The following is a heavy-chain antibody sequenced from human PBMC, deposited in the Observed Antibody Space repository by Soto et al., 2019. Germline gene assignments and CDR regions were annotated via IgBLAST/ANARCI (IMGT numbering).Heavy chain of an antibody. Sequence: EVQLLESGGGLVQPGGSLRLSCAASGFSFSSYAMSWVRQAPGKGLEWVSAISGSGDSTYYADSVKGRFTISRDNSKNTQYLQLNSLRAEDTAVYYCAKRTVGWYFDLWGRGTLVTVSS. V-gene: IGHV3-23*01. D-gene: IGHD4-17*01. J-gene: IGHJ2*01. CDR1: GFSFSSYA. CDR3: AKRTVGWYFDL. CDR2: ISGSGDST.